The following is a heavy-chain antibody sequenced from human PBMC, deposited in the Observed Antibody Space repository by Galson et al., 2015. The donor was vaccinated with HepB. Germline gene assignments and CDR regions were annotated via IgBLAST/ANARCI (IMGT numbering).Heavy chain of an antibody. V-gene: IGHV3-48*01. Sequence: SLRLSCAASGFIFSYNSLNWVRQVPGKGLEWISHINNISSIIYYAGSVKGRFTISRDNAKNSLYLQMNSLRAEDTAVYYCARGMVNDAFDIWGQGTMVTVSS. D-gene: IGHD2-8*01. CDR3: ARGMVNDAFDI. J-gene: IGHJ3*02. CDR2: INNISSII. CDR1: GFIFSYNS.